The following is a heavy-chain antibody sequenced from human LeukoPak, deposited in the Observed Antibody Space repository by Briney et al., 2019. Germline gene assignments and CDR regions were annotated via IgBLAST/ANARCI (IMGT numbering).Heavy chain of an antibody. Sequence: QPGGSLRLSCAASGFTFSNFGMHWVRQAPGKGLEWVAFIRLDGTSKFYADSVKARFTISRDNSQNTVSLQLNNLRIEDTALYYCAKTSWSDPSGHYYYMDVWGKGTTVTVSS. D-gene: IGHD3-3*01. V-gene: IGHV3-30*02. CDR1: GFTFSNFG. CDR2: IRLDGTSK. J-gene: IGHJ6*03. CDR3: AKTSWSDPSGHYYYMDV.